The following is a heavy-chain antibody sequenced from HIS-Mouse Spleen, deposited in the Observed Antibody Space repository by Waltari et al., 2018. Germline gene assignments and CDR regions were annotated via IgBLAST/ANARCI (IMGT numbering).Heavy chain of an antibody. CDR3: ARALGYYFDY. V-gene: IGHV1-2*02. CDR2: VNPSSGGT. D-gene: IGHD7-27*01. Sequence: QVQLVQSGAEVKKPGASVKVSCKASGYTFTGYYMHWVRQAPGQGLEWMGWVNPSSGGTNYEQKFQGRVTMTRDTSISTAYMELSRLRSDDTAVYYCARALGYYFDYWGQGTLVTVSS. CDR1: GYTFTGYY. J-gene: IGHJ4*02.